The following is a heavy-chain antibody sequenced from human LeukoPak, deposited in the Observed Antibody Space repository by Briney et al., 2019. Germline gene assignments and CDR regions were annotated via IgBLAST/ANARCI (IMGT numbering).Heavy chain of an antibody. CDR3: AREDTGYFSDY. CDR1: GFTFSSYG. D-gene: IGHD3-9*01. CDR2: IWYDGSNK. Sequence: GGSLRLSCAASGFTFSSYGMHWVRQAPGKGLEWVAVIWYDGSNKYYADSVKGRFTISRDNSKNTLYLQMNSLRAEDTAVYYCAREDTGYFSDYWGQGTLVTVSS. J-gene: IGHJ4*02. V-gene: IGHV3-33*01.